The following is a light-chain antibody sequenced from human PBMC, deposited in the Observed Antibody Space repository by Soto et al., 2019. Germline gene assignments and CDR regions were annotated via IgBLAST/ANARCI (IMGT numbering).Light chain of an antibody. CDR1: QSVNSNY. J-gene: IGKJ1*01. V-gene: IGKV3-20*01. CDR2: GAS. Sequence: EMWLTQSPGTLSLSPGERATLSCRASQSVNSNYLACYQQKRGQAPRLLIYGASSRATGIPDRFSGSGSGTDFTLTISRLEPEDFAVYYCQESPRTFGQGTKVDIK. CDR3: QESPRT.